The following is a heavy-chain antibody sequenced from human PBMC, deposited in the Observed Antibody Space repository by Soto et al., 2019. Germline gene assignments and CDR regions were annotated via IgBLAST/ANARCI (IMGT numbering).Heavy chain of an antibody. J-gene: IGHJ6*02. D-gene: IGHD6-13*01. CDR1: GGTFSSYA. CDR3: ASGVIAAAGYYYGMDV. Sequence: QVQLVQSGAEVKKPGSSVKVSCKASGGTFSSYAISWVRQAPGQGLEWMGGIIHIFGTANYAQKFQGRVTIPADESTSTAYMELSSLRSEDTAVYYCASGVIAAAGYYYGMDVWGQGTTVTVSS. V-gene: IGHV1-69*12. CDR2: IIHIFGTA.